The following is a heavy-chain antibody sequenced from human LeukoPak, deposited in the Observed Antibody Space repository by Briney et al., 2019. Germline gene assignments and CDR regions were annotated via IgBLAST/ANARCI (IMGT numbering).Heavy chain of an antibody. CDR1: GGSISSYY. Sequence: PSETLSLTCTVSGGSISSYYWSWIRQPPGKGLEWIGYIYYSGSTNYSPSLKSRVTISVDTSKNQFSLKLSSVTAAETAVYYCAREVVGPDEDWFDPWGQGTLVTVSS. CDR2: IYYSGST. V-gene: IGHV4-59*01. J-gene: IGHJ5*02. CDR3: AREVVGPDEDWFDP. D-gene: IGHD1-26*01.